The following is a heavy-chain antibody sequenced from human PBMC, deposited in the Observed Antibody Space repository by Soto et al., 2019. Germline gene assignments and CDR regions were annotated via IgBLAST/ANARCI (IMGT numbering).Heavy chain of an antibody. Sequence: EVQLLESGGDLVQPGGSLRLSCAASGFTLSSYGMNWLRQAPGKGLEWVSEISGSGETFYADSVKGRFDISRDNSKNTLHLQLSSLRAEDTAVYYCARGFGSGGPNWFDPWGQGTLVTVSS. D-gene: IGHD2-15*01. CDR3: ARGFGSGGPNWFDP. CDR2: ISGSGET. CDR1: GFTLSSYG. J-gene: IGHJ5*02. V-gene: IGHV3-23*01.